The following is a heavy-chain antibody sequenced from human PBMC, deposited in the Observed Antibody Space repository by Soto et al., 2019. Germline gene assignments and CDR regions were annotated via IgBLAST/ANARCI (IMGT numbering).Heavy chain of an antibody. CDR2: IKSKTDGGTT. V-gene: IGHV3-15*07. Sequence: GGSLRLSCAASGFTFSNAWMNWVRQAPGKGLEWVGRIKSKTDGGTTDYAAPVKGRFTISRDDSKKTLYLQMNRLKTEDTAFYYFTTGITGIRYYYYGMDVWGQGTTVTVSS. D-gene: IGHD1-20*01. J-gene: IGHJ6*02. CDR1: GFTFSNAW. CDR3: TTGITGIRYYYYGMDV.